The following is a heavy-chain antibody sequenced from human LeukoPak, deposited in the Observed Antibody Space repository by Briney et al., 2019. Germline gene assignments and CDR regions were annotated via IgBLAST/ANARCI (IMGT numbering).Heavy chain of an antibody. V-gene: IGHV4-61*01. CDR1: GGSVSSGSHY. CDR2: IYYSGST. CDR3: ARDGGYCSGGSCYSIASY. D-gene: IGHD2-15*01. J-gene: IGHJ4*02. Sequence: SETLSFTCTVSGGSVSSGSHYWSWIRQPPGKGLEWIGYIYYSGSTNYNPSLKSRVTISVDTSKNQFSLKLSSVTAADTAVYYCARDGGYCSGGSCYSIASYWGQGILVTVSS.